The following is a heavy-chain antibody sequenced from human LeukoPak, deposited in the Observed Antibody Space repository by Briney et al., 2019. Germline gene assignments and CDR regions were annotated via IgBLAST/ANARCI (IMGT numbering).Heavy chain of an antibody. CDR2: IYYSGST. V-gene: IGHV4-59*01. J-gene: IGHJ6*02. D-gene: IGHD6-6*01. CDR1: GGSISSYY. Sequence: SETLSLTCTVSGGSISSYYWSWIQQPPGKGLEWIGYIYYSGSTNYNPSLKSRVTISVDTSKNQFSLKLSSVTAADTAVYYCARDGSSSDYYYYGMDVWGQGTTVTVSS. CDR3: ARDGSSSDYYYYGMDV.